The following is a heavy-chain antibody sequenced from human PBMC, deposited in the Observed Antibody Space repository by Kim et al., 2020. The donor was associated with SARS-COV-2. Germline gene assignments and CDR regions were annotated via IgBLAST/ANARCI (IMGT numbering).Heavy chain of an antibody. J-gene: IGHJ6*02. V-gene: IGHV3-30*04. CDR1: GFTFSSYA. CDR2: ISYDGSNK. Sequence: GGSLRLSCAASGFTFSSYAMHWVRQAPGKGLEWVAVISYDGSNKYYADSVKGRFTISRDNSKNTLYLQMNSLRAEDTAVYYCARGGQTYYDILTGYYPGSLYYYYGMDVWGQGTTVTVSS. CDR3: ARGGQTYYDILTGYYPGSLYYYYGMDV. D-gene: IGHD3-9*01.